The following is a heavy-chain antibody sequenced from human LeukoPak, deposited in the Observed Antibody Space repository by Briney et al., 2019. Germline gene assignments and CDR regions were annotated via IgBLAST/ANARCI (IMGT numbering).Heavy chain of an antibody. CDR2: INPNSGGT. J-gene: IGHJ4*02. Sequence: ASVKASCKPSGYTFTGYYMRWVRQAPGQGLEWMGWINPNSGGTNYAQKFQGRVTMTRDTSISTAYMELSRLRSDDTAVYYCASQYSSGWYVQRYYFDYWGQGTLVTVSS. CDR1: GYTFTGYY. V-gene: IGHV1-2*02. CDR3: ASQYSSGWYVQRYYFDY. D-gene: IGHD6-19*01.